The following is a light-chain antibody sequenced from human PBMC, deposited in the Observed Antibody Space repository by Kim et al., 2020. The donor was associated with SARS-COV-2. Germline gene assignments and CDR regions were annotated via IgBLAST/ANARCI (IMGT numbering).Light chain of an antibody. CDR2: SNN. Sequence: QLVLTQPPSASGTPGQRVTISCSGSSSNIGSNTVNWYQQLPGTAPKLLIYSNNQRPSGVPDRFSGSKSGTSASLAISGLQSEDEADYYCAAWDDSLNGRGVSGGGTQLTVL. J-gene: IGLJ2*01. V-gene: IGLV1-44*01. CDR1: SSNIGSNT. CDR3: AAWDDSLNGRGV.